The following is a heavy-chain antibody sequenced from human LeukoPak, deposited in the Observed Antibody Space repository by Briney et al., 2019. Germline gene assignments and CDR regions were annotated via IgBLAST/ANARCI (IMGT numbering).Heavy chain of an antibody. CDR3: ARGEYYYDGGY. Sequence: GGSLRLSCAASGFTFSSYWMSWVRQAPGKGLEWVANIKQDGSQKYYVDSVRGRFTISRDNAKNSLYLQMNSLRVEDTAVYYCARGEYYYDGGYWGQGTLVTVSS. D-gene: IGHD3-22*01. V-gene: IGHV3-7*03. CDR2: IKQDGSQK. J-gene: IGHJ4*02. CDR1: GFTFSSYW.